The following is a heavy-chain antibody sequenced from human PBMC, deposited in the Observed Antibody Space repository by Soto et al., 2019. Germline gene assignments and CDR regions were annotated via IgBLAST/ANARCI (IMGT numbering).Heavy chain of an antibody. CDR2: IIPLFGTP. J-gene: IGHJ4*03. D-gene: IGHD2-21*01. Sequence: QVQLVQSGAEVKKPGSSLKVSCKTSGVTFSTSGISLVRPGPGQGREWMGGIIPLFGTPKYARKCKGRVSITADVSTTKTYPKVSGHSSEESAIYYGARVSPSICGGGNCYRLDSYFDSWGQGSQVVVSS. V-gene: IGHV1-69*01. CDR3: ARVSPSICGGGNCYRLDSYFDS. CDR1: GVTFSTSG.